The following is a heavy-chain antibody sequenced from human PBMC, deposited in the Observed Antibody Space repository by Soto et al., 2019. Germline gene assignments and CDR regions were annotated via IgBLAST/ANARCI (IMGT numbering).Heavy chain of an antibody. CDR3: AREKMLRAPFDY. V-gene: IGHV1-18*01. Sequence: ASVKVSCKASGYTFTSYGISWVRQAPGQGLEWMGWISAYNGNTNYAQKLQGRVTMTRDTSTSTVYMELSSLRSEDTAVYYCAREKMLRAPFDYWGQGALVNVSS. CDR2: ISAYNGNT. CDR1: GYTFTSYG. D-gene: IGHD3-10*01. J-gene: IGHJ4*02.